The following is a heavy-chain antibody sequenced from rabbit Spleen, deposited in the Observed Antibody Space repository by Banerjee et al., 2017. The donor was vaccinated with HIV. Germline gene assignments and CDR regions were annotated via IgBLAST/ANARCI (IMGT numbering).Heavy chain of an antibody. J-gene: IGHJ3*01. Sequence: EESGGGLVKPGASLTLTCTASGFSFSSTYYMCWVRQPPGKGLEWIGCIYPGSSGTTYYASWAKGRFTISKTSSTTVTLQMTSLTAADTATYFCARDTGSSFSSYGMDLWGQGTLVTVS. CDR3: ARDTGSSFSSYGMDL. CDR1: GFSFSSTYY. CDR2: IYPGSSGTT. D-gene: IGHD8-1*01. V-gene: IGHV1S40*01.